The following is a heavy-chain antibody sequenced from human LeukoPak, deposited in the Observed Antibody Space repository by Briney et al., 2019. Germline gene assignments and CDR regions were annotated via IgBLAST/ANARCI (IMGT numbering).Heavy chain of an antibody. CDR2: MNPNSGNT. J-gene: IGHJ5*02. D-gene: IGHD2-2*01. CDR3: AREDIVVVPPSRPFDP. Sequence: ASVRVSCKASGYTLTNYDINWVRQVPGQGVEWMGWMNPNSGNTGYAPRFQGRVTLTRDTSITTAYMELSGLTSEDTAVYYCAREDIVVVPPSRPFDPWGQGTLVTVSS. V-gene: IGHV1-8*03. CDR1: GYTLTNYD.